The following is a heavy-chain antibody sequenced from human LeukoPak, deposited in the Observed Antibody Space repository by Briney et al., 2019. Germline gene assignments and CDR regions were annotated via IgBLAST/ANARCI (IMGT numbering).Heavy chain of an antibody. J-gene: IGHJ3*02. V-gene: IGHV4-59*12. D-gene: IGHD3-22*01. CDR2: IYYSGST. CDR1: GGSISSYY. CDR3: ARGSYDSSGSSLLHAFDI. Sequence: SETLSLTCTVSGGSISSYYWSWIRQPPGKGLEWIGYIYYSGSTNYNPSLKSRVTISVDTSKNQFSLKLSSVTGADTAVYYCARGSYDSSGSSLLHAFDIWGQGSMVTVSS.